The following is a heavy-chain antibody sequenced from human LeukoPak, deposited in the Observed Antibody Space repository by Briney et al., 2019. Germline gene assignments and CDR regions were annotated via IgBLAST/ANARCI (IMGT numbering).Heavy chain of an antibody. CDR2: ISYDGSNK. D-gene: IGHD3-22*01. CDR1: GFTFSSYA. Sequence: GGSLRLSCAASGFTFSSYAMHWVRQAPGKGLEWVAVISYDGSNKYYVDSVKGRFTISRDNSKNTLYLQMNSLRAEDTAVYYCARDPYYYDSSGYARRGYYYYYGMDVWGQGTAVTVSS. CDR3: ARDPYYYDSSGYARRGYYYYYGMDV. V-gene: IGHV3-30-3*01. J-gene: IGHJ6*02.